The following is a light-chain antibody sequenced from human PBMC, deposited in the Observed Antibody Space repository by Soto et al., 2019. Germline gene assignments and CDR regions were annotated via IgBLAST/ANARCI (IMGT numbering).Light chain of an antibody. CDR3: QQYNNWPLT. CDR1: QSVSSR. CDR2: GAS. J-gene: IGKJ4*01. Sequence: EIVMTQSPATLSVSPGERATLSCRASQSVSSRLAWYQQKPGQAPRLLIYGASTRATGIPARFSGSGSGTDFPLTISSRLSEDFAVYYCQQYNNWPLTLGGGTKVNIK. V-gene: IGKV3D-15*01.